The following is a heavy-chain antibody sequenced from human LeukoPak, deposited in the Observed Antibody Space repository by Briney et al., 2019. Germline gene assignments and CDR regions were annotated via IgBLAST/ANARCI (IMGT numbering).Heavy chain of an antibody. Sequence: GGSLSLSCAASGFTFSSYAMSWVRQAPGKGLEWVSAISGSGGSTYYADSVKGRFTISRDNSKNTLYLQMNSLRAEDTAVYYCANGRGYYDSSDPPGGYWGQGTLVTVSS. CDR2: ISGSGGST. J-gene: IGHJ4*02. CDR3: ANGRGYYDSSDPPGGY. V-gene: IGHV3-23*01. CDR1: GFTFSSYA. D-gene: IGHD3-22*01.